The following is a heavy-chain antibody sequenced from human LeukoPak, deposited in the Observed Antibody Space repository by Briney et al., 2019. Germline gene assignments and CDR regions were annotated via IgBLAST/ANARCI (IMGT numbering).Heavy chain of an antibody. CDR2: INPNSGGT. J-gene: IGHJ5*02. CDR1: GYTFTGYY. V-gene: IGHV1-2*04. D-gene: IGHD3-10*01. Sequence: APVKVSCKASGYTFTGYYMHWVRQAPGQGLEWMGWINPNSGGTNYAQKFQGWVTMTRDTSISTAYMELSRLRSDDTAVYYCARDPGTVRGVNNWFDPWGQGTLVTVSS. CDR3: ARDPGTVRGVNNWFDP.